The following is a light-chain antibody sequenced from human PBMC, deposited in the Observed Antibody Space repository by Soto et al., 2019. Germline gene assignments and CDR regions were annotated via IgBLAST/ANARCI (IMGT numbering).Light chain of an antibody. CDR2: GAS. V-gene: IGKV3-20*01. J-gene: IGKJ2*01. Sequence: EIVLTQSPGTLSLSPGERATLSCRASQSVTDYLAWFQQRPGQAPRLLIYGASTRATGIPDRFSGSGSGTDFTLTITRLEPEDFAVYYCQQYGSSPYTFGQWTKLEIK. CDR3: QQYGSSPYT. CDR1: QSVTDY.